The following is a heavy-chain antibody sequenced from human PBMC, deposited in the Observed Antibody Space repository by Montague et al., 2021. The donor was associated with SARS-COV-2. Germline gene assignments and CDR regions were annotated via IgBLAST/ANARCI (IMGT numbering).Heavy chain of an antibody. J-gene: IGHJ4*02. CDR1: GFTFSSYG. V-gene: IGHV3-30-3*01. CDR3: ASYGAHGRFGFDH. Sequence: SLRLSCAASGFTFSSYGMHWVRQAPGKGLEWATLISYDGSNKYYADSVKGRFTISRDISKNTLYLQMNSLRAEDTAVYYCASYGAHGRFGFDHWGQGTLVTVSS. D-gene: IGHD3-10*01. CDR2: ISYDGSNK.